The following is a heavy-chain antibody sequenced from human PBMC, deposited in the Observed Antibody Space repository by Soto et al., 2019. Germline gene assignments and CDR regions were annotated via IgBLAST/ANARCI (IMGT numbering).Heavy chain of an antibody. CDR2: IYHSGST. V-gene: IGHV4-38-2*02. D-gene: IGHD6-6*01. Sequence: KPSETLSLTCAVSGYSISSGYYWGWIRQPPGKGLEWIGSIYHSGSTYYNPSLKSRVTISVDTSKNQFSLKLSSVTAADTAVYYCARDLGQYSSSVDSGMDVWGQGTTVTVSS. CDR1: GYSISSGYY. J-gene: IGHJ6*02. CDR3: ARDLGQYSSSVDSGMDV.